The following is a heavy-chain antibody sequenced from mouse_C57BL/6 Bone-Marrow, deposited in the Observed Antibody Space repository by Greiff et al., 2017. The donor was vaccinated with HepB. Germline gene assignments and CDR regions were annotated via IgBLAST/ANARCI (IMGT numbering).Heavy chain of an antibody. CDR1: GFTFSSYG. J-gene: IGHJ2*01. CDR3: AIFLDY. Sequence: EVHLVESGGDLVKPGGSLKLSCAASGFTFSSYGMSWVRQTPDKRLEWVATISSGGSYTYYPDSVKGRFTISRDNAKNTLYLQMSSLKSEDTAMYYCAIFLDYWGQGTTLTVSS. V-gene: IGHV5-6*01. CDR2: ISSGGSYT.